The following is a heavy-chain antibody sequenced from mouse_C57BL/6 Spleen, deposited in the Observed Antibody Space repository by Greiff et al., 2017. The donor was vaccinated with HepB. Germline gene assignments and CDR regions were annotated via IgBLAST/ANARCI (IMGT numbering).Heavy chain of an antibody. D-gene: IGHD1-1*01. CDR1: GYSITSGYY. CDR2: ISYDGSN. J-gene: IGHJ2*01. Sequence: VQLKESGPGLVKPSQSLSLTCSVTGYSITSGYYWNWIRQFPGNKLEWMGYISYDGSNNYNPSLKNRISITSDTSKNQFFLKLNSVTTEDTATYYCARATVALDDWGQGTTLTVSS. CDR3: ARATVALDD. V-gene: IGHV3-6*01.